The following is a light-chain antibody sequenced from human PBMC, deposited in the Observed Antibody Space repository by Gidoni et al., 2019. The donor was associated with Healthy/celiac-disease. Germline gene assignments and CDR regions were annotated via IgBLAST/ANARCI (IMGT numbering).Light chain of an antibody. Sequence: EIVMTQSPATLSVSPGERATLSCRASQSVSSNLAWYQQKPGQAPRLLIYGASTRATGIPARFSGSGSGTEFTLTISSLQSEDFALYYCQQYNTWPITFGQXTRLEIK. CDR1: QSVSSN. CDR3: QQYNTWPIT. J-gene: IGKJ5*01. CDR2: GAS. V-gene: IGKV3-15*01.